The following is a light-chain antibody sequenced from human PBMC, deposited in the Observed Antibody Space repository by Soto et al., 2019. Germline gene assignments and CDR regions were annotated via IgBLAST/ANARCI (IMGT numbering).Light chain of an antibody. V-gene: IGKV3-15*01. CDR3: QQYNEWPQT. CDR1: QSVNTK. J-gene: IGKJ2*01. Sequence: EIVMTQSPAPLSVSPGELATLSCRASQSVNTKLAWYQQKLGQAPRLLMYGASTGSTGIPARFSGSGSGTACTLTISSRQSEDFAVYYCQQYNEWPQTFVQGTKLEIK. CDR2: GAS.